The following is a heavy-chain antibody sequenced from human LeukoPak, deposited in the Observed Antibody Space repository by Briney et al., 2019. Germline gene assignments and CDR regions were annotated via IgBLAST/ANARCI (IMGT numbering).Heavy chain of an antibody. CDR3: AKDVNPVTAISAFDY. V-gene: IGHV3-7*03. Sequence: GGSLRLSCAASGFTFSSYWMSWVRQAPGKGLEWVANIKQDGSEKYYVDSVKGRFTISRDNSKNTLYLQMNSLRAEDTAVYYCAKDVNPVTAISAFDYWGQGTLVTVSS. D-gene: IGHD2-21*02. J-gene: IGHJ4*02. CDR2: IKQDGSEK. CDR1: GFTFSSYW.